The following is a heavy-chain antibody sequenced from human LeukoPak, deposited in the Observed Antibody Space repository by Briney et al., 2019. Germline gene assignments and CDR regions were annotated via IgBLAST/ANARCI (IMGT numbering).Heavy chain of an antibody. CDR1: GYTFIGYY. J-gene: IGHJ4*02. Sequence: ASVKVSCKASGYTFIGYYMHWVRQAPGQGLEWMGWISVYNGNTNYAQKLQDRVTMTTDTSTSTAYMDLRSLRSDDTAVYYCVRDSYDSSGNYLDYWGQGTLVTVSS. CDR2: ISVYNGNT. D-gene: IGHD3-22*01. V-gene: IGHV1-18*04. CDR3: VRDSYDSSGNYLDY.